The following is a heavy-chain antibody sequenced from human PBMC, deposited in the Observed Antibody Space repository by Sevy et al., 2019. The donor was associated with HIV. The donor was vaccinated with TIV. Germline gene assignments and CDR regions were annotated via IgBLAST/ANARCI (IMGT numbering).Heavy chain of an antibody. V-gene: IGHV3-21*01. CDR1: GFTFTDFY. J-gene: IGHJ3*02. CDR2: ISGLSNYK. D-gene: IGHD4-17*01. CDR3: ARRGPSTVHDAFDI. Sequence: GGSLRLSCAASGFTFTDFYLNWVRQAPGKGLEWVSSISGLSNYKFYADSMKGRFTISRDNAENSIYLQMNSLRAEDTAVYFCARRGPSTVHDAFDIRGQGTMVTVSS.